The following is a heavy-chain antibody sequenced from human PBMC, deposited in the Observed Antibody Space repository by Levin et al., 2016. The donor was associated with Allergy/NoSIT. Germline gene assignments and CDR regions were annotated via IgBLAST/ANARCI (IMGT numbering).Heavy chain of an antibody. V-gene: IGHV3-43*02. CDR1: GFTFDDYA. CDR2: ISADGGST. J-gene: IGHJ4*02. CDR3: AKDKQQLVRGIFDY. D-gene: IGHD6-13*01. Sequence: GESLKISCAASGFTFDDYAMHWVRQAPGKGLEWVSLISADGGSTYYADSVKGRFTISRDNSKNSLYLQMNSLRTEDTALYYCAKDKQQLVRGIFDYWGQGTLVTVSS.